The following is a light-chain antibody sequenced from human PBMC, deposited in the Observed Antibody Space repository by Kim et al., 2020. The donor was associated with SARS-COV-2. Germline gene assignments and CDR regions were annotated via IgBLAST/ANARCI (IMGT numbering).Light chain of an antibody. Sequence: DIQMTQSPSTLAASVGDGVTITCRASQNIAGFLAWYQHKPGKALKLLVYEASTLETGVPSRFSGTGSETDFSLTISSLQPDDFATYYCQHYSPYPYTFGQGTKLEI. CDR1: QNIAGF. CDR3: QHYSPYPYT. V-gene: IGKV1-5*03. J-gene: IGKJ2*01. CDR2: EAS.